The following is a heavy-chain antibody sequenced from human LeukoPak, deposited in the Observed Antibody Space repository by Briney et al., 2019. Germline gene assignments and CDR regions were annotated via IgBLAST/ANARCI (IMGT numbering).Heavy chain of an antibody. CDR1: GGSISSGGFY. V-gene: IGHV4-31*03. CDR2: IYYSGST. CDR3: ARDRGSGYDFDY. Sequence: SQTLSLTCTVSGGSISSGGFYWSWIRQHPGKGLEWIGYIYYSGSTYYIPSLRSRLTISVDTSKNQFSLKLSSVTAADTAVYYCARDRGSGYDFDYWGQGTLVTVSS. D-gene: IGHD5-12*01. J-gene: IGHJ4*02.